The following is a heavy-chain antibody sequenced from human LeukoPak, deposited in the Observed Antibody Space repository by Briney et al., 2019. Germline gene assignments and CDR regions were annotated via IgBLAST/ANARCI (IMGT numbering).Heavy chain of an antibody. V-gene: IGHV4-59*01. Sequence: SETLSLTCTVSGGSISSYYWSWIRQPPGKGLEWIGYIYYSGSTNYNPSLKSRVTISVDTSKNQFSLKLSSVTAADTAVYYCARDLNYYGSGSSNWFDPRGQGTLVTVSS. CDR2: IYYSGST. CDR3: ARDLNYYGSGSSNWFDP. CDR1: GGSISSYY. J-gene: IGHJ5*02. D-gene: IGHD3-10*01.